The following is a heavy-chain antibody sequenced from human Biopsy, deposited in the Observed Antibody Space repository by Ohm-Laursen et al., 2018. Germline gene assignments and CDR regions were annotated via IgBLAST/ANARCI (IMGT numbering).Heavy chain of an antibody. V-gene: IGHV4-39*01. J-gene: IGHJ4*02. Sequence: SETLSLTCTVSGGSISDSTYHWGWIRQSPGKGLEWIGNIYYSGNTDYSPSLKSRVTISVDTSNNQFSLKLRSVTAADTAVYYCARQVDFWSGYVDHWGQGTLVAVSS. CDR1: GGSISDSTYH. CDR2: IYYSGNT. CDR3: ARQVDFWSGYVDH. D-gene: IGHD3-3*01.